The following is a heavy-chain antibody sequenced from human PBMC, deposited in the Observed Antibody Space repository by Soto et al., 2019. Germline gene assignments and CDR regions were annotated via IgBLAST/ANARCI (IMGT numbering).Heavy chain of an antibody. CDR1: GGSISDYY. Sequence: LTLTCSVSGGSISDYYWSWIRQPPGKGLEWIGYTYYGWNTNYNPTLKSRVTISVDTSKNQFSLKLISVTAADTAVYYCARDREYYDSSGLYFDDWGQGTPVTVSS. D-gene: IGHD3-22*01. J-gene: IGHJ4*02. V-gene: IGHV4-59*01. CDR3: ARDREYYDSSGLYFDD. CDR2: TYYGWNT.